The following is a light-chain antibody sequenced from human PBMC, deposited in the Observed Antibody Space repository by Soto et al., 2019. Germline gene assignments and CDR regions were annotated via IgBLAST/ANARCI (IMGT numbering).Light chain of an antibody. V-gene: IGKV3-20*01. Sequence: EIGLTQSPGTLSLSPGERATLSCRASQSVRGSYLAWYKQSPGQAPRLLIQGASSRATGIPDRFTGSGSGTDFTLTIHILETEDFAVYYCQVYGGRWPFGQGTKVEIK. CDR2: GAS. J-gene: IGKJ1*01. CDR1: QSVRGSY. CDR3: QVYGGRWP.